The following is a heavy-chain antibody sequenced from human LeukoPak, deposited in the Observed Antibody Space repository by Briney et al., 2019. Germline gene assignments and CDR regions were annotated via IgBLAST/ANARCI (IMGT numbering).Heavy chain of an antibody. CDR1: GFTFSSSA. D-gene: IGHD3-16*01. Sequence: PGGSLRLSCAASGFTFSSSAMSWVRQAPGKGLEWVAAISDTGRLSYCADSVNGRFTISRDNSKNTLYLQMNSLRADDTAIYYCARNQQLGGHSYYYYGMDVWGQGTTVTVSS. V-gene: IGHV3-23*01. CDR3: ARNQQLGGHSYYYYGMDV. J-gene: IGHJ6*02. CDR2: ISDTGRLS.